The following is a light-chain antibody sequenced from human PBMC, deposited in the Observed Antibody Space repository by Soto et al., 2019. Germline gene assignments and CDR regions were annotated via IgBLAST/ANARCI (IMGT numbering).Light chain of an antibody. V-gene: IGLV2-14*01. CDR2: DVS. J-gene: IGLJ3*02. CDR1: SSDVGSYNY. CDR3: SSYTTSSTQVV. Sequence: QSALTQPASVSGSPGQSITISCTGTSSDVGSYNYVSWYQQYPGKAPKLMIYDVSNRPSGVSYRFSGSKSGNTASLTISGLQDEDEDDYYCSSYTTSSTQVVFGGGTKLTVL.